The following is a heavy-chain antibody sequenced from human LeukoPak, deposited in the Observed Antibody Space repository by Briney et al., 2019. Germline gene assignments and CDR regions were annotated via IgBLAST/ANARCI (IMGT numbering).Heavy chain of an antibody. V-gene: IGHV1-2*02. D-gene: IGHD1-26*01. CDR1: GYTFTGYY. CDR3: ARARKWELLYYFDY. CDR2: INPNSGGT. Sequence: ASVKVYCKASGYTFTGYYMHWVRQAPGQGLEWMGWINPNSGGTNYAQKFQGRVTMTRDTSISTAYMELSRLRSDDTAVYYCARARKWELLYYFDYWGQGTLVTVSS. J-gene: IGHJ4*02.